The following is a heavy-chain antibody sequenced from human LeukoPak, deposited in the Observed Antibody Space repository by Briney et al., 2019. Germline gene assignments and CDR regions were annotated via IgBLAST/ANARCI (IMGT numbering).Heavy chain of an antibody. CDR3: AKGTHYYDSSGYWGAFDI. Sequence: GGSLRLSCAASGFTFSSNDIHWVRQAPGKGLEWVVVISYDGGNKYYADSVKGRFAISRDNSKNTLYLQMNSLRAEDTAVYYSAKGTHYYDSSGYWGAFDIWGQGTMVTVSS. J-gene: IGHJ3*02. V-gene: IGHV3-30*18. CDR2: ISYDGGNK. D-gene: IGHD3-22*01. CDR1: GFTFSSND.